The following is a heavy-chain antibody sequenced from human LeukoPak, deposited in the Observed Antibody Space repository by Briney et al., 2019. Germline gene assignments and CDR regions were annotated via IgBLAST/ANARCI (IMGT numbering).Heavy chain of an antibody. CDR2: IYYSGST. V-gene: IGHV4-59*01. D-gene: IGHD3-10*01. J-gene: IGHJ4*02. Sequence: SETLSLTCTVSGGSISSYYWSWIRQPPGKGLEWIGYIYYSGSTNYNPSLKSRVTISVDTSKNQFPLKLSSVTAADTAVYYCARYGSGSYYGDPPFDYWGQGTLVTVSS. CDR3: ARYGSGSYYGDPPFDY. CDR1: GGSISSYY.